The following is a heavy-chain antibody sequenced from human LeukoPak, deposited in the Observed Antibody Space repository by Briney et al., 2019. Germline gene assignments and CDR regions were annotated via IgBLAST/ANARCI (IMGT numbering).Heavy chain of an antibody. Sequence: SGPTLVKPTQTPTLTCTFSGFSLNTQGLGMGLIRQPPGKALEWLTLNYWYDDRRYSTFLKSRLTITKHTTNNPVVVTMANYYPVDTATYYCAHLDGFLSIGVFDYWGQGTLVTVSS. CDR1: GFSLNTQGLG. CDR3: AHLDGFLSIGVFDY. CDR2: NYWYDDR. V-gene: IGHV2-5*01. J-gene: IGHJ4*02. D-gene: IGHD5-24*01.